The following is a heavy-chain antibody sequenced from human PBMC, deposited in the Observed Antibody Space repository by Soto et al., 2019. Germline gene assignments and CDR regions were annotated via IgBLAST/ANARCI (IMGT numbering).Heavy chain of an antibody. D-gene: IGHD3-9*01. CDR1: GFTFDDHG. Sequence: EVDLVESGGGLAQPGRSLRLSSVASGFTFDDHGMHWVRQIPGRGLEWVSGISWNSGSIGYAESVKGRFTIFRDNAKNSLYLEMNSLRQEDTALYYCVRDTSSGWHLKDHWGQGVQVSVSS. V-gene: IGHV3-9*01. J-gene: IGHJ4*02. CDR2: ISWNSGSI. CDR3: VRDTSSGWHLKDH.